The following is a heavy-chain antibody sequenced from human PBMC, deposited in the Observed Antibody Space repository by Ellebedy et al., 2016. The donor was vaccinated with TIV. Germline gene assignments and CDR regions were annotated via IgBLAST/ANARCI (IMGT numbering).Heavy chain of an antibody. CDR1: GFTFSDYY. CDR3: ARANRTGITGGFYFDY. D-gene: IGHD1-7*01. CDR2: ISTTGYTI. J-gene: IGHJ4*02. V-gene: IGHV3-11*01. Sequence: PGGSLRLSCAASGFTFSDYYMSWIRQAPGKGLEWVSYISTTGYTIYYADSVKGRFTIPRDNAENLLFLQMNSLRAEDTAVYYCARANRTGITGGFYFDYWGQGALVTVSS.